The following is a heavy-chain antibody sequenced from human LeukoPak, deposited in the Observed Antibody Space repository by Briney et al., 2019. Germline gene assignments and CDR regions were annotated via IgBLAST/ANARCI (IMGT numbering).Heavy chain of an antibody. CDR2: IVGDSTDT. V-gene: IGHV1-58*02. D-gene: IGHD5-18*01. Sequence: SVKVSCKASGFTFTSSSIQWIRQARGQRLEWIGWIVGDSTDTYYAQRFQERVTIARDMSTSTAYLELSSLRSEDTAVYYCAADPDTTMAFDCWGQGILVTVSS. J-gene: IGHJ4*02. CDR1: GFTFTSSS. CDR3: AADPDTTMAFDC.